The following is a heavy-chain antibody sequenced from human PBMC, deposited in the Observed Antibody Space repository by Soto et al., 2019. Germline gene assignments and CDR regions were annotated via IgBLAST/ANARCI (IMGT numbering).Heavy chain of an antibody. V-gene: IGHV3-48*03. CDR3: ARNGYDPPSGYFDY. J-gene: IGHJ4*02. CDR2: ISSSGSTI. D-gene: IGHD5-12*01. CDR1: GFTFSSYE. Sequence: GGSLRLSCAASGFTFSSYEMNWVRQAPGKGLEWVSYISSSGSTIYYADSVNGRFTISRDNAKNSLYLQMNSLRAEDTAVYYCARNGYDPPSGYFDYWGQGTLVTVSS.